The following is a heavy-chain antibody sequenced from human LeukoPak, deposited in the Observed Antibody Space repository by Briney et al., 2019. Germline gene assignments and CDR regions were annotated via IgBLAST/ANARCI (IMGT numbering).Heavy chain of an antibody. CDR3: AKEAIVVVPAAGDY. V-gene: IGHV3-23*01. CDR1: GFTFSSFA. D-gene: IGHD2-2*01. J-gene: IGHJ4*02. CDR2: ISGSGGST. Sequence: GGPLRLSCAASGFTFSSFAMSWVRQAPGKGLEWVSGISGSGGSTYYADSVKGRFTISRDNSKNTLYLQMNSLRAEDTAVYYCAKEAIVVVPAAGDYWGQGTLVTVSS.